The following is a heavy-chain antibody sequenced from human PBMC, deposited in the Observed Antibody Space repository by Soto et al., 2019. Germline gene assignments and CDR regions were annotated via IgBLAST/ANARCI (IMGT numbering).Heavy chain of an antibody. J-gene: IGHJ6*02. CDR2: ITPLFGTA. D-gene: IGHD3-16*01. CDR3: ARGDDFDYYYGVDV. V-gene: IGHV1-69*06. Sequence: SVKVSCKASGGTFNNHAISWVRQAPGQGLEWIGGITPLFGTANYAPKFQGRVTIIADRFTTTGYMELRSLTSEDTAVYYCARGDDFDYYYGVDVWGQGTTVTVSS. CDR1: GGTFNNHA.